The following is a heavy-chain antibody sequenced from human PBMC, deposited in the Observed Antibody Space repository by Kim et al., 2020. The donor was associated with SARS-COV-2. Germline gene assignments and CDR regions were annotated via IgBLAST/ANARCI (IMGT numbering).Heavy chain of an antibody. CDR3: ARDSVGGYGLSAFDI. V-gene: IGHV3-33*05. Sequence: GGSLRLSCAASGFTFSSYGMHWVRQAPGKGLEWVAVISYDGSNKYYADSVKGRFTISRDNSKNTLYLQMNSLRAEDTAVYYCARDSVGGYGLSAFDIWGQGTMVTVSS. CDR2: ISYDGSNK. J-gene: IGHJ3*02. CDR1: GFTFSSYG. D-gene: IGHD5-12*01.